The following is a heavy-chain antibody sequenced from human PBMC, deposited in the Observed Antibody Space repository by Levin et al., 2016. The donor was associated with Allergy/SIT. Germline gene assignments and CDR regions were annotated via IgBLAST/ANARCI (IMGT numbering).Heavy chain of an antibody. CDR3: ARGVLWFGELGGKLHFDY. CDR2: INHSGST. V-gene: IGHV4-34*01. Sequence: SETLSLTCAVYGGSFSGYYWSWIRQPPGKGLEWIGEINHSGSTNYNPSLKSRVTISVDTSKNQFSLKLSSVTAADTAVYYCARGVLWFGELGGKLHFDYWGQGTLVTVSS. CDR1: GGSFSGYY. D-gene: IGHD3-10*01. J-gene: IGHJ4*02.